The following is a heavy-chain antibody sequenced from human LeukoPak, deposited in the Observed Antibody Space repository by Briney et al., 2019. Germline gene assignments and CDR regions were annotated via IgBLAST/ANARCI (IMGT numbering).Heavy chain of an antibody. V-gene: IGHV1-46*01. CDR3: ARESDIVGATGDDYFDY. CDR1: GYTFTSYY. Sequence: ASVKVSCKASGYTFTSYYMHWVRQAPGQGLEWMGIINPSGGSTSYAQKFQGRVTMTRDTSTSTVYMELSSLRSEDTAVYYCARESDIVGATGDDYFDYWGQGTLVTVSS. J-gene: IGHJ4*02. D-gene: IGHD1-26*01. CDR2: INPSGGST.